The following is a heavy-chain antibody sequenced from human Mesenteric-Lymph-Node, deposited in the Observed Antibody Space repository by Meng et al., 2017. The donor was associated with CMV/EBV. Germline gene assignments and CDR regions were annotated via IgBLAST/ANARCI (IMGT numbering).Heavy chain of an antibody. D-gene: IGHD6-19*01. J-gene: IGHJ4*02. V-gene: IGHV1-8*02. CDR3: ARGPSYSSGFPDC. CDR2: MNPNSGNT. CDR1: GYTFTSFD. Sequence: QEQLVQSGAEVKKPGAPVKVSCKASGYTFTSFDINWVRQATGQGPEWMGWMNPNSGNTGYAQKFQGRVTLTRDTSISTVYMELSSLRSEDTAVYYCARGPSYSSGFPDCWGQGTLVTVSS.